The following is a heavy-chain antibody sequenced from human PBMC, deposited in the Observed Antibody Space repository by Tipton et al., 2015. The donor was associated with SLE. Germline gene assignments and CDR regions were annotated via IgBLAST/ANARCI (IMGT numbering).Heavy chain of an antibody. J-gene: IGHJ4*02. D-gene: IGHD6-19*01. Sequence: SLRLSCAASGFTFSSYAMHWVRQAPGKGLEWVAVISYDGSNKYYADSVKGRFTISRDNSKNTLYLQMNSLRAEDTAVYYCAKDHSGGWWGPFDYWGQGTLVTVSS. V-gene: IGHV3-30-3*01. CDR3: AKDHSGGWWGPFDY. CDR1: GFTFSSYA. CDR2: ISYDGSNK.